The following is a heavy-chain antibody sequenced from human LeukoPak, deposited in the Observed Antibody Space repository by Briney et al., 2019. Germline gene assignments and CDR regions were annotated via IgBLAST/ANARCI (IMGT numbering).Heavy chain of an antibody. CDR1: GGSISSGGYY. D-gene: IGHD2-21*02. J-gene: IGHJ4*02. Sequence: SETLSLTCTVSGGSISSGGYYWNWIRQHPGQGLVWIVYIYYSGSTFYNPSLESRVTISVDTSKNQFSLKLSSVTAADTAVYYCARDLGTAIPYYFNYWGQGTLVTVSS. CDR3: ARDLGTAIPYYFNY. V-gene: IGHV4-31*03. CDR2: IYYSGST.